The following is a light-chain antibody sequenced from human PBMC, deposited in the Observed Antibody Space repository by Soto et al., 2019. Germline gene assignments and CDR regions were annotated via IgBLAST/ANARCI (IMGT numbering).Light chain of an antibody. Sequence: QSPITQSDFLSGSRAQSITISCTETRIVVGGYEHVSWYQLHPGKVPYLMIYDVNSRPSGVSNRFSGSKSGNTASLTISGLQADDEADYFCSSYTDFNFYLLGTGT. CDR1: RIVVGGYEH. V-gene: IGLV2-14*03. CDR2: DVN. J-gene: IGLJ1*01. CDR3: SSYTDFNFYL.